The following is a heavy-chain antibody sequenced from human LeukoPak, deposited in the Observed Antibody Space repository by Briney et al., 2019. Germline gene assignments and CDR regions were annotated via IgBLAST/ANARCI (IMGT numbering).Heavy chain of an antibody. Sequence: SETLSLTCAVSGYSISSGYYWGWIRQPPGKGLEWIGIIYHSGSTYYNPSLKSRVTISVDTSKNPFSLKLSSVTAADTAVYYCARVDSRWFDPWGQGTLVTVSS. CDR2: IYHSGST. V-gene: IGHV4-38-2*01. D-gene: IGHD4-11*01. J-gene: IGHJ5*02. CDR3: ARVDSRWFDP. CDR1: GYSISSGYY.